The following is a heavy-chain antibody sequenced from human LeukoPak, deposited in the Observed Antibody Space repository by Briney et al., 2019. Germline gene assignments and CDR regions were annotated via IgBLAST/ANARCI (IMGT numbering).Heavy chain of an antibody. CDR2: ISSSGSTI. D-gene: IGHD2-2*01. V-gene: IGHV3-11*04. CDR1: GFTFSDYY. CDR3: ARVFIVVVPAATDY. J-gene: IGHJ4*02. Sequence: PGGSLRLSCAASGFTFSDYYMSWLRQAPGKGLEWVSYISSSGSTIYYADSVKGRFTISRDNAKNSLYLQMNSLRAEDTAVYYCARVFIVVVPAATDYWGQGTLVTVSS.